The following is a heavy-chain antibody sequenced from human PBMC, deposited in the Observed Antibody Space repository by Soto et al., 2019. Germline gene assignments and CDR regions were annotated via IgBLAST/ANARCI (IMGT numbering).Heavy chain of an antibody. CDR3: ARDSHYDILTGYSRNAFDM. CDR2: INPNSGGT. D-gene: IGHD3-9*01. J-gene: IGHJ3*02. Sequence: ASEKVSCKTSGYSFAGHYLHWVRQAPGQGLDWMGWINPNSGGTIYAQRFQGRVTMTRDTSISTAYMVLTSLRSDDTAVYYCARDSHYDILTGYSRNAFDMWGRGTVVTVSS. V-gene: IGHV1-2*02. CDR1: GYSFAGHY.